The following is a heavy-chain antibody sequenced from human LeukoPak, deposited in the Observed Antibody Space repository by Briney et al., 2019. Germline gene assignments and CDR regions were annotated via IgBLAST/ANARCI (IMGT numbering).Heavy chain of an antibody. CDR3: ATRGLYGDAAY. CDR1: GYTFTGYY. CDR2: FDPEDGET. V-gene: IGHV1-24*01. J-gene: IGHJ4*02. D-gene: IGHD4-17*01. Sequence: ASVKVSCKASGYTFTGYYMHWVRQAPGKGLEWMGGFDPEDGETIYAQKFQGRVTMTEDTSTDTAYMELSSLRSEDTAVYYCATRGLYGDAAYWGQGTLVTVSS.